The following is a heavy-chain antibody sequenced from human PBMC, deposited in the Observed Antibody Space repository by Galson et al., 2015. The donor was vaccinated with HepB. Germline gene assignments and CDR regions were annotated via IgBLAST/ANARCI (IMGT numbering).Heavy chain of an antibody. D-gene: IGHD3-10*01. J-gene: IGHJ2*01. Sequence: SVKVSCKVSGYTLTELSMHWVRQAPGKGLEWMGGFDPEDGETIYAQKFQGRVTMTEDTSTDTAYMELSSLRSEDTAVYYCATDLDYYGSGSTTPLELWGRATLVTVSS. CDR1: GYTLTELS. V-gene: IGHV1-24*01. CDR2: FDPEDGET. CDR3: ATDLDYYGSGSTTPLEL.